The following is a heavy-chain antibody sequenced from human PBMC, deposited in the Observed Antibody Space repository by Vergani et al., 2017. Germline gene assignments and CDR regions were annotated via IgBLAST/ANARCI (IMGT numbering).Heavy chain of an antibody. J-gene: IGHJ6*03. V-gene: IGHV2-5*04. D-gene: IGHD1-7*01. CDR1: GFSLNTRGVS. Sequence: QITLKESGPTLVKPTQTLTLTCTFSGFSLNTRGVSVAWIRQPPGKALDWLALIYLNDGQHYRPSLNNRVTITKDTSKNQVVLTMTNMDYVDTGTYYCVYRKTECGTTGCFYPFYYYYYMDVCVKGTTVTVSS. CDR2: IYLNDGQ. CDR3: VYRKTECGTTGCFYPFYYYYYMDV.